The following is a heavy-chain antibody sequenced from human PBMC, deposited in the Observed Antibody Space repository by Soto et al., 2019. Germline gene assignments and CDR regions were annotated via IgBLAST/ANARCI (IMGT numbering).Heavy chain of an antibody. V-gene: IGHV4-59*01. Sequence: SETLSLTCTVSGGSISSYYWSWIRQPPGKGLEWIGYIYYSGSTNYNPSLKSRVTISVDTSKNQFSLKLSSVTAADTAVYYCARGTDVDIVVVPAAIWFDPWGQGTLVTVSS. CDR2: IYYSGST. CDR1: GGSISSYY. CDR3: ARGTDVDIVVVPAAIWFDP. D-gene: IGHD2-2*01. J-gene: IGHJ5*02.